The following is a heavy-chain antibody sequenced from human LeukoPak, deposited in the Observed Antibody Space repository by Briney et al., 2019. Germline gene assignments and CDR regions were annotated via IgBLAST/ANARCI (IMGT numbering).Heavy chain of an antibody. J-gene: IGHJ3*02. CDR1: GGSISSYY. Sequence: SETLSLTCTVSGGSISSYYWSWIRQPPGKGLEWIGYIYYSGSTNYNPSLKSRVTISVDTSKNQFSLKLSSVTAADTAVYYCARESHYYDSSGPHAFDIWGQGTMVTVSS. D-gene: IGHD3-22*01. V-gene: IGHV4-59*01. CDR3: ARESHYYDSSGPHAFDI. CDR2: IYYSGST.